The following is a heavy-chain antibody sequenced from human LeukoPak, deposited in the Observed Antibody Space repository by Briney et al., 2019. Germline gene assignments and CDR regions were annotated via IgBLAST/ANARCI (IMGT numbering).Heavy chain of an antibody. CDR2: IYYSGST. J-gene: IGHJ4*02. CDR1: GGSFSSYY. Sequence: PSETLSLTCTVSGGSFSSYYWSWIRQPPGKGLVWIGYIYYSGSTNYNPSLKSRVTMSIDTSKNQFSLKVTSVTAADTAVYYCARGEAVPAAMGDLFDYWGQGTLVTVSS. D-gene: IGHD2-2*01. CDR3: ARGEAVPAAMGDLFDY. V-gene: IGHV4-59*01.